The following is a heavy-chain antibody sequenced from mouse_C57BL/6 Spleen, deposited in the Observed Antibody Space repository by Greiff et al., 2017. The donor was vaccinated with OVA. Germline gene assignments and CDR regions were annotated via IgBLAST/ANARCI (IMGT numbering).Heavy chain of an antibody. CDR3: AREGYYYGSSGWYFDV. V-gene: IGHV2-6*03. J-gene: IGHJ1*03. CDR1: GFSLTSYG. CDR2: IWSDGST. Sequence: VKLVESGPGLVAPSQSLSITCTVSGFSLTSYGVHWVRQPPGKGLEWLVVIWSDGSTTYNSALKSRLSISKDNSKSQVFLKMNSLQTDDTAMYYCAREGYYYGSSGWYFDVWGTGTTVTVSS. D-gene: IGHD1-1*01.